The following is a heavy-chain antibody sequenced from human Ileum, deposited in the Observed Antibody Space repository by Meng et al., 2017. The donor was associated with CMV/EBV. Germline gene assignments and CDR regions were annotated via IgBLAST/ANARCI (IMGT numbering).Heavy chain of an antibody. CDR2: FDVEDGET. Sequence: LTEFSIHWVRQAPGKGLEWMGGFDVEDGETIYAQRFQGRVTMTEDTSTDTAYMELSTLRSDDTALYYCATVSRRYVVVVPTAYPYTYWGQGTLVTVSS. CDR1: LTEFS. CDR3: ATVSRRYVVVVPTAYPYTY. D-gene: IGHD2-2*01. J-gene: IGHJ4*02. V-gene: IGHV1-24*01.